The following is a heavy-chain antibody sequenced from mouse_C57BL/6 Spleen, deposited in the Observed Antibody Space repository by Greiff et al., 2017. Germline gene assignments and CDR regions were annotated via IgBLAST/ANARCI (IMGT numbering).Heavy chain of an antibody. V-gene: IGHV1-42*01. J-gene: IGHJ2*01. CDR3: ARWHYSNYVFDY. CDR2: IKPSTGGT. D-gene: IGHD2-5*01. CDR1: GYSFTGYY. Sequence: VQLQQSGPGLVKPGASVKISCKASGYSFTGYYMNWVKQSPEKSLEWIGEIKPSTGGTTYNQKFKAKATLTVDKSSSTAYMQLKRLTSEDSAVYYCARWHYSNYVFDYWGQGTTLTVSS.